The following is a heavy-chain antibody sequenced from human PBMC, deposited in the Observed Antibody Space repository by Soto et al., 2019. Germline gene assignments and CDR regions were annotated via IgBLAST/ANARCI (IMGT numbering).Heavy chain of an antibody. CDR3: ARTSRYDFWSGSPLIDY. J-gene: IGHJ4*02. CDR2: IYYSGST. Sequence: SETLSLTCTVSGGSISSSSYYWGWIRQPPGKGLEWIGSIYYSGSTYYNPSLKSRVTISVDTSKNQFSLKLSSVTAADTAVYYCARTSRYDFWSGSPLIDYWGQGTLVTVSS. D-gene: IGHD3-3*01. CDR1: GGSISSSSYY. V-gene: IGHV4-39*01.